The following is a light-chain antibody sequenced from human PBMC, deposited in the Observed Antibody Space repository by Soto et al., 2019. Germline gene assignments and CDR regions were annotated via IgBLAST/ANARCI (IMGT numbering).Light chain of an antibody. Sequence: DIVMTQSPATLSVSPGERATLSCRASQSVSSNLACYQQKPGQAPRLLIYGASTRATGIPARFSGSGSGTEFTLTISSLQSEDFAVYYCQQYNNWPRRLTFGGGTKVEIK. J-gene: IGKJ4*01. CDR3: QQYNNWPRRLT. V-gene: IGKV3-15*01. CDR2: GAS. CDR1: QSVSSN.